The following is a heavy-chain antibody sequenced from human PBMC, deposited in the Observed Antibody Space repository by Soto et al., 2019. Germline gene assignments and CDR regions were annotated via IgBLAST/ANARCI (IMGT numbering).Heavy chain of an antibody. CDR2: ILSKAGNYAT. CDR1: GFIFSGSA. Sequence: EVQLVESGGGLVQPGGSLKLSCAASGFIFSGSAVHWVRQASGKGLEWVGRILSKAGNYATAYPASMKGRFTISRDDSENTAFLQMISLKTDYAAVYYCISGASPYYYDYWGQGTLVAVSS. CDR3: ISGASPYYYDY. D-gene: IGHD1-26*01. J-gene: IGHJ4*02. V-gene: IGHV3-73*01.